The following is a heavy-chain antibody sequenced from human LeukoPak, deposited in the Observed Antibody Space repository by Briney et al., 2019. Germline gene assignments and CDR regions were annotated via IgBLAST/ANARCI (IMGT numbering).Heavy chain of an antibody. Sequence: SETLSLTCTVSGGSMSSYYWSWIRQPPGKGLEWIGYIYYSGSTKYNPSLKSRVTISVDTSKNQFSLKLSSVTAADTAVYYCARLRWFGELLYFDYWGQGTLVTVSS. CDR3: ARLRWFGELLYFDY. J-gene: IGHJ4*02. CDR2: IYYSGST. V-gene: IGHV4-59*08. D-gene: IGHD3-10*01. CDR1: GGSMSSYY.